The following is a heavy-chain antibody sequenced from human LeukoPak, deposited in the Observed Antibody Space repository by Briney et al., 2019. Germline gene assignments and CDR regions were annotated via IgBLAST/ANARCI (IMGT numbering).Heavy chain of an antibody. V-gene: IGHV4-39*07. CDR3: ARGGSRYCSGGSCYYGY. Sequence: SETLSLTCTVSGGSISSSNYYWGWIRQPQGKGLEWIVSIYYSGSTYYNPSLKSRITISVDTSKNQFSLKLSSVTAADTAVYYCARGGSRYCSGGSCYYGYWGQGTLVTVSS. CDR1: GGSISSSNYY. J-gene: IGHJ4*02. CDR2: IYYSGST. D-gene: IGHD2-15*01.